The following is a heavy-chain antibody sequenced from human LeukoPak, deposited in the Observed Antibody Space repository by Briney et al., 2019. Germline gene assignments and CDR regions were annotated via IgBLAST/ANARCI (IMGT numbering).Heavy chain of an antibody. Sequence: GGSLRLSCAASGFTFSSYWMSWVRQAPGKGLEWVANIKQDGSEKYYVDSVKGRFTISRDNAKNSLYLQMNSLRAEDTAVYYCARGGSWSIYYYYMDVWGKGTTVTVSS. CDR3: ARGGSWSIYYYYMDV. V-gene: IGHV3-7*01. CDR1: GFTFSSYW. CDR2: IKQDGSEK. J-gene: IGHJ6*03. D-gene: IGHD6-13*01.